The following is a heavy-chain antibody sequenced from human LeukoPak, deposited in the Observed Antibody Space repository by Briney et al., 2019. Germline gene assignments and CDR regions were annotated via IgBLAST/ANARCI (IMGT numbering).Heavy chain of an antibody. V-gene: IGHV3-33*01. CDR2: IWYDGSNK. J-gene: IGHJ4*02. Sequence: PGGSLRLSCAASGFPFSNYGMHWVRQAPGKGLEWVALIWYDGSNKYYADSVKGRFTISRDNSKNTLYLQMNSLRAEDTAVYYCARSLNGDPPDYDCWGQGTLVTVSS. CDR1: GFPFSNYG. CDR3: ARSLNGDPPDYDC. D-gene: IGHD4-17*01.